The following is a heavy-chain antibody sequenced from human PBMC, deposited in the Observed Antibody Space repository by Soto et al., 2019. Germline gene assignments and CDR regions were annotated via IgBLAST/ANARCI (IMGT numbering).Heavy chain of an antibody. D-gene: IGHD1-26*01. CDR2: IDPKGGDT. CDR1: GYMFTDYY. CDR3: ARCLVRATTVVDY. V-gene: IGHV1-2*02. J-gene: IGHJ4*02. Sequence: QVQLVQSGTEVKKPGASVKVSCKASGYMFTDYYMHWVRQAPGQGLEWMGWIDPKGGDTKYAQNFQGRVTMTRDTSISTAYMDLSSRISDDTAVYYCARCLVRATTVVDYWGQGTLVTVSS.